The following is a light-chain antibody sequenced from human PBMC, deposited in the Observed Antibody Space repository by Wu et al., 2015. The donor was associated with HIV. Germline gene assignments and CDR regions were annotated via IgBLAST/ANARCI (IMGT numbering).Light chain of an antibody. V-gene: IGKV3-11*01. CDR1: QSVDTY. CDR2: DAS. J-gene: IGKJ2*01. CDR3: QQRSNWPYT. Sequence: EIVLTQSPATLSLSPGERATLSCRASQSVDTYLAWYQLRPGQAPRLLIYDASNRATGIPARFSGSGSGTDFTLTISSLEPEDFAVYYCQQRSNWPYTFGQGTKVEIK.